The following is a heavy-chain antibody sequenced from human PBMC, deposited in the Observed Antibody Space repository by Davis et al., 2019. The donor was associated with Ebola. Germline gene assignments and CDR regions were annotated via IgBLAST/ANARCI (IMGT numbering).Heavy chain of an antibody. D-gene: IGHD4-17*01. V-gene: IGHV1-3*01. CDR1: GYTFTSYA. J-gene: IGHJ6*02. CDR2: INAGNGNT. CDR3: ARVRGGITVTTMGMDV. Sequence: ASVKVSCKASGYTFTSYAMHWVRQAPGQRLEWMGWINAGNGNTKYSQKFQGSVTITRDTSASTAYMELSSLRSEDTAVYYCARVRGGITVTTMGMDVWGQGTTVTVSS.